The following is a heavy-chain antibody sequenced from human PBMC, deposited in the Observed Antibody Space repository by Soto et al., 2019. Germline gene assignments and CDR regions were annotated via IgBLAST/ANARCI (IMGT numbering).Heavy chain of an antibody. CDR1: GGSFSGYY. CDR3: ARRRYDFWSGYRSSGLDY. Sequence: QVQLQQWGAGLLKPSETLSLTCAVYGGSFSGYYWSWIRQPPGKGPEWIGEINHSGSTNYNPSLKSRVTISVDTSKNQFSLKLSSVTAADTAVYYCARRRYDFWSGYRSSGLDYWGQGTLVTVSS. V-gene: IGHV4-34*01. CDR2: INHSGST. D-gene: IGHD3-3*01. J-gene: IGHJ4*02.